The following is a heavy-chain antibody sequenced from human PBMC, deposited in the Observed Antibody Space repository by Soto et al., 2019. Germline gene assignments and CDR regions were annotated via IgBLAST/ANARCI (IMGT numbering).Heavy chain of an antibody. J-gene: IGHJ4*02. CDR3: ARDIGFDYVN. V-gene: IGHV3-7*01. Sequence: VGSLRLSCAVSEFNVMSYWMSWVRQAPGKGLEWVASIKEDGSEIYYLQSVRGRFTISRDSAGNALHLAMNYLSAEDTGVYFCARDIGFDYVNWGQGTLVTVSS. CDR2: IKEDGSEI. CDR1: EFNVMSYW. D-gene: IGHD3-16*01.